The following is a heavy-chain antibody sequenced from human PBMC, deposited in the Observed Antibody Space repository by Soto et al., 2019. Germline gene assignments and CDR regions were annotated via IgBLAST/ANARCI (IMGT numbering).Heavy chain of an antibody. J-gene: IGHJ5*02. CDR2: IYYSGST. V-gene: IGHV4-59*01. CDR3: ARLRFLEWLFKTEIWFDP. CDR1: GGSISSYY. D-gene: IGHD3-3*01. Sequence: TSETLSLACTVAGGSISSYYWSWIRQPPGKGLEWIGYIYYSGSTNYNPSLKSRVTISVDTSKNQFSLKLSSVTAADTAVYYIARLRFLEWLFKTEIWFDPWGQGTLVTVSS.